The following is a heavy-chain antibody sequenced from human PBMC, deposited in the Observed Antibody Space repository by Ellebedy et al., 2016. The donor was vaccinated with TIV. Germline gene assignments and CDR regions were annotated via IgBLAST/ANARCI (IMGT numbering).Heavy chain of an antibody. J-gene: IGHJ4*02. CDR3: TKDRGGSYLCHYCFDS. V-gene: IGHV3-30*02. CDR1: GFRFSSYD. Sequence: PGESLKISCAASGFRFSSYDMHWVRQTPGKGLEWVAFISYDGSSKFYLDAVKGRFTISRDNSKNTLFLEMSSLKTEDSGLYYCTKDRGGSYLCHYCFDSWGQGALVTVSS. CDR2: ISYDGSSK. D-gene: IGHD1-26*01.